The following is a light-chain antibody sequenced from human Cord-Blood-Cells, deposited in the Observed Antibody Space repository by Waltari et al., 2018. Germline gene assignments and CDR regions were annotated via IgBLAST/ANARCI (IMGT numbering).Light chain of an antibody. CDR3: QQYDNLPFT. CDR2: DAS. Sequence: DIQMTQSPSSLSASLGDRDTITCQPSQDISNYLNWYQQKPGKAPKLLIYDASNVETGVPSRFSGSGSGTDFTFTISRLQPEDIATYYCQQYDNLPFTFGPGTKLDIK. V-gene: IGKV1-33*01. CDR1: QDISNY. J-gene: IGKJ3*01.